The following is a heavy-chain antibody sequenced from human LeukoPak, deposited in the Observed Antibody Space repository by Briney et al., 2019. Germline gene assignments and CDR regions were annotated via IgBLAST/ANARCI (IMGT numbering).Heavy chain of an antibody. Sequence: SETLSLTCAVYGGSFSGYYWSWIRQPRGKGLEWIGEINHSGSTNYNPSLKSRVTISVDTSKNQFSLKLSSVTAADTAVYYCAVNYYDSSGYYSTFDYWGQGTLVTVSS. CDR2: INHSGST. J-gene: IGHJ4*02. V-gene: IGHV4-34*01. CDR3: AVNYYDSSGYYSTFDY. D-gene: IGHD3-22*01. CDR1: GGSFSGYY.